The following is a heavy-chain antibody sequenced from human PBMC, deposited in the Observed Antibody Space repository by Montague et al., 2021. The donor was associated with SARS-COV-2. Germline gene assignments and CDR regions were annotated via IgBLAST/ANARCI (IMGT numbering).Heavy chain of an antibody. CDR1: GFTFSSYD. Sequence: SLRLSCAASGFTFSSYDMHWVRQAKGKGLEWVSAIGTAGDTYYPGSVKGRFTISRENAKNSLYLQMNSLRAGDTAVYYCARGVTMVQGVISRYYYYYGMDVWGQGTTVTVSS. CDR2: IGTAGDT. D-gene: IGHD3-10*01. J-gene: IGHJ6*02. V-gene: IGHV3-13*04. CDR3: ARGVTMVQGVISRYYYYYGMDV.